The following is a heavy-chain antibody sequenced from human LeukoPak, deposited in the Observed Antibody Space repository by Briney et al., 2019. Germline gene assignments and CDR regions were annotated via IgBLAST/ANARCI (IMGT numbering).Heavy chain of an antibody. CDR3: ARGRDRGYSGYEPSY. Sequence: GGSLRLSCAASGFTVSSNYMSWVRQAPGKGLEWVSVIYSGGSTYYADSVKGRFTISRDNSKNTLYLQMSSLRAEDTAVYYCARGRDRGYSGYEPSYWGQGTLVTVSS. J-gene: IGHJ4*02. CDR2: IYSGGST. CDR1: GFTVSSNY. D-gene: IGHD5-12*01. V-gene: IGHV3-66*01.